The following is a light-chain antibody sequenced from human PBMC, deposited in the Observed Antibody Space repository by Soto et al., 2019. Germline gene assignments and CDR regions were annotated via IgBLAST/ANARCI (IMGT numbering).Light chain of an antibody. Sequence: DIQMTQSPSSLSASVGDRVTITCRASQSISSYLNWYQQKPGKAPKLLIYAASSLQSGVPSRFSGSGSGTDFTLTISSLQPEDFATDYCQQSYSTPNTFGQGTRVEIK. CDR2: AAS. J-gene: IGKJ5*01. CDR3: QQSYSTPNT. CDR1: QSISSY. V-gene: IGKV1-39*01.